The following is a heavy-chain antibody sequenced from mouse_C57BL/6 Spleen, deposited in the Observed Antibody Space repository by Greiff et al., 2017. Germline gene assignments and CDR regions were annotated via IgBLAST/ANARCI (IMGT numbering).Heavy chain of an antibody. D-gene: IGHD1-1*01. CDR1: GFTFSSYA. CDR3: AREGGYYYGSSRYFDV. CDR2: ISDGGSYT. V-gene: IGHV5-4*01. J-gene: IGHJ1*03. Sequence: EVHLVESGGGLVKPGGSLKLSCAASGFTFSSYAMSWVRQTPEKRLEWVATISDGGSYTYYPDNVKGRFTISRDNAKNNLYLQMSHLKSEDTAMYYCAREGGYYYGSSRYFDVWGTGTTVTVSS.